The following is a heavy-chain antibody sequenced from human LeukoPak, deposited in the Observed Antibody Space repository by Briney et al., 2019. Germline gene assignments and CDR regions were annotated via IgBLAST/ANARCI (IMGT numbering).Heavy chain of an antibody. J-gene: IGHJ4*02. CDR1: GFTFSSYG. D-gene: IGHD6-19*01. V-gene: IGHV3-33*01. CDR3: ARDKREQWLVLDY. CDR2: IWYDGSNK. Sequence: PGGSLRLSCAASGFTFSSYGMHWVRQAPGKGLEWVAAIWYDGSNKYYADSVKGRFTISRDNSKNTLYLQMNSLRAEDTAVYYCARDKREQWLVLDYWGQGTLVTVSS.